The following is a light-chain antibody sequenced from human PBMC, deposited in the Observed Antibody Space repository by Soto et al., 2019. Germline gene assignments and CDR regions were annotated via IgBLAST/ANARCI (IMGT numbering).Light chain of an antibody. Sequence: EIVLTQSPGTLSLSPGERATLSCRASQNVYNNYIAWYQQKPGQAPRTVIYGASIRATDIPDRFSGSGSGTGFTLSIRRLEPEDSAVYYWQQYASSITFGGGTKLELK. V-gene: IGKV3-20*01. CDR2: GAS. CDR3: QQYASSIT. J-gene: IGKJ4*01. CDR1: QNVYNNY.